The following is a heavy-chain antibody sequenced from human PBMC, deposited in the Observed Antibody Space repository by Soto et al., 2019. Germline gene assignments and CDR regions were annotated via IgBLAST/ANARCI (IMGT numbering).Heavy chain of an antibody. Sequence: QLQLQESGPGLVKPSETLSLTGPVSVVSISSSSYYWGWISQPPGKGLEWIGSIYYGGSTYDNPSLKSRVTISVDTSKNHFSLKLSSVTAADTAGYYWATTVTTGYWGQGTLVTISS. CDR2: IYYGGST. CDR3: ATTVTTGY. J-gene: IGHJ4*02. D-gene: IGHD4-17*01. V-gene: IGHV4-39*01. CDR1: VVSISSSSYY.